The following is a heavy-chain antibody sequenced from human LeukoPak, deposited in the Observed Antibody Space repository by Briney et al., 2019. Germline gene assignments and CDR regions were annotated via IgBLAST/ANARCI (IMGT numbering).Heavy chain of an antibody. CDR3: ARGDFDY. Sequence: GGSLRLSCAASGFTFSNYAMHWVRQAPGKGLEWVAVIWYDGSPKYYPDSVKGRFTISRDSSKNTVFLQMNSLRAEDTAVYYCARGDFDYWGQGTLVTVSS. V-gene: IGHV3-33*01. J-gene: IGHJ4*02. CDR2: IWYDGSPK. CDR1: GFTFSNYA.